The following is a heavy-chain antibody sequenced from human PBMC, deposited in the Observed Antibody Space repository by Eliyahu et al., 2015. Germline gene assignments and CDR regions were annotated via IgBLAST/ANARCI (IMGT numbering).Heavy chain of an antibody. Sequence: QVTLKESGPVLVKPTETLTLTCTVSGFSLSNARMGVSWIRQPPGKALEWLAHIFSNDEKSYSTSLKSRLTISKDTSKSQVVLTMTNMDPVDTATYYCARIPYSSDPSWWFDPWGQGTLVTVSS. D-gene: IGHD6-19*01. J-gene: IGHJ5*02. CDR3: ARIPYSSDPSWWFDP. V-gene: IGHV2-26*01. CDR1: GFSLSNARMG. CDR2: IFSNDEK.